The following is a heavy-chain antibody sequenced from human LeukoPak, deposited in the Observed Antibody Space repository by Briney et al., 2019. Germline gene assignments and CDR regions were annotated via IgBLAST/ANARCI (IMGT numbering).Heavy chain of an antibody. Sequence: GGSLRLSCAASGFTFTSYAMSWVRQAPGKGLEWVSCISGSGGYTYYPDSVKGRFTISRDNSKNTLYLQMNSLRAEDTAVYYCAKGAFERFGEPSDYWGREPWSPSPQ. D-gene: IGHD3-10*01. V-gene: IGHV3-23*01. J-gene: IGHJ4*02. CDR1: GFTFTSYA. CDR2: ISGSGGYT. CDR3: AKGAFERFGEPSDY.